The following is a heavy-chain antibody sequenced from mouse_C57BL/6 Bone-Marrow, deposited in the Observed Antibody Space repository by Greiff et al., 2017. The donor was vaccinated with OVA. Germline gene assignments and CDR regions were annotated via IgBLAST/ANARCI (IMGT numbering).Heavy chain of an antibody. J-gene: IGHJ1*03. D-gene: IGHD1-1*01. CDR1: GFTFSDAW. CDR2: IRNKANNHAT. CDR3: TRPSYYGSSSYWYFDV. V-gene: IGHV6-6*01. Sequence: DVQLQESGGGLVQPGGSMTLSCAASGFTFSDAWMDWVRQSPEQGLEWVAEIRNKANNHATYYAESVKGRFTISRDDSKSSVYLQMNSLRAEDTGIYYCTRPSYYGSSSYWYFDVWGTGTTVTVSS.